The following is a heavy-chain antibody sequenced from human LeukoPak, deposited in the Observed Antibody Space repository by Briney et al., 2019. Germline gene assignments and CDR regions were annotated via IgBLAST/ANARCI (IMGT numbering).Heavy chain of an antibody. J-gene: IGHJ5*02. D-gene: IGHD7-27*01. V-gene: IGHV4-39*01. CDR1: GGSISNSNYY. CDR2: MYYSGST. CDR3: ASLLNGGVAHWFDP. Sequence: SETLSLTCTVSGGSISNSNYYWGWLRQPPGKGLEWIGNMYYSGSTYYNPPLKSRVTISVDTSKNQFSLKLSSVTAADTAVYYCASLLNGGVAHWFDPWGQGTLVTVSS.